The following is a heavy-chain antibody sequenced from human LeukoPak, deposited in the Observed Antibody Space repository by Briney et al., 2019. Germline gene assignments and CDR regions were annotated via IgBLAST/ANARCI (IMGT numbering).Heavy chain of an antibody. Sequence: PGGSLRLSCAASGFTVSSNYMSWVRQAPGKGLEWVSSISSGTTYIYYADSLKGRFTISRDNAKSSLYLQMNSLRAEDTAVYYCARASDYGDYFSGMDVWGQGTTVTVSS. CDR2: ISSGTTYI. D-gene: IGHD4-17*01. CDR1: GFTVSSNY. CDR3: ARASDYGDYFSGMDV. V-gene: IGHV3-21*01. J-gene: IGHJ6*02.